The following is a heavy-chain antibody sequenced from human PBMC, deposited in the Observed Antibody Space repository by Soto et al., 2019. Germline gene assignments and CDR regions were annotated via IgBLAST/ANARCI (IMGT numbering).Heavy chain of an antibody. J-gene: IGHJ4*02. V-gene: IGHV3-30*03. CDR1: GYVFSNSG. CDR3: ARGAAAGTRY. Sequence: QVQLVESGGGVVQPGKSLRLSCAASGYVFSNSGMHWVRQAPGKGLEWVALISFDGRNEYYADSVKGRATISRDNSKNTVNWQRTGLGPDDTVFYNLARGAAAGTRYWGQGTPVTVSS. CDR2: ISFDGRNE. D-gene: IGHD6-13*01.